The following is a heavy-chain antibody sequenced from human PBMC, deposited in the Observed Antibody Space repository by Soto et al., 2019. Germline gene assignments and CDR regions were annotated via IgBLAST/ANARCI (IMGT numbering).Heavy chain of an antibody. V-gene: IGHV3-66*01. CDR3: ASNSGYDQYYFDY. J-gene: IGHJ4*02. Sequence: GGSLRLSCAASGFTFSSYSMNWVRQAPGKGLEWVSVIYSGGSTYYADSVKGRFTISRDNSKNTLYLQMNSLRAEDTAVYYCASNSGYDQYYFDYWGQGTLVTVSS. D-gene: IGHD5-12*01. CDR2: IYSGGST. CDR1: GFTFSSYS.